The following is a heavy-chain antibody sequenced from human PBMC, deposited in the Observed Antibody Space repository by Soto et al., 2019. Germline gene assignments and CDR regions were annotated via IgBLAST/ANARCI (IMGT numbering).Heavy chain of an antibody. Sequence: GGSLRLSCVASGFTFSSYGMHWVRQAPGKGLEWVAVISYDGSNKYYADSVKGRFTISRDNSKNTLYLQMNSLRAEDTAVYYCAKNLGVVVPAAMAGGDYWGQGTLVTVSS. CDR2: ISYDGSNK. CDR1: GFTFSSYG. V-gene: IGHV3-30*18. CDR3: AKNLGVVVPAAMAGGDY. D-gene: IGHD2-2*01. J-gene: IGHJ4*02.